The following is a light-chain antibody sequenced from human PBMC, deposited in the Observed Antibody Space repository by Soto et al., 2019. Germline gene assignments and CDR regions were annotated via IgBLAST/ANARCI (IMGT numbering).Light chain of an antibody. Sequence: QSALTQPRSVSGSPGQSVTISCTGTSSDLAGYNYVSWYQHHPGKAPKLIISDVSKRPSGVPDRFSGSKSGNTASLSISWLQSEDEADYYCSSYAGNYNWVFGGGTKLTVL. V-gene: IGLV2-11*01. CDR2: DVS. J-gene: IGLJ3*02. CDR3: SSYAGNYNWV. CDR1: SSDLAGYNY.